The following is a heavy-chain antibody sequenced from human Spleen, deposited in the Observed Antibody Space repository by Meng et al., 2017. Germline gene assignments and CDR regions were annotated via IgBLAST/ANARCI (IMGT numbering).Heavy chain of an antibody. Sequence: QVQLQGSGPGLVKPSQTLSLTCSVSGDSISSGGYYWSWVRQHAGKGLEWTGYIYYSGSTYYIPALKSLVIISLKLSSVTAADTAVYYCARGPTTMAHDFDYWGQGTLVTVSS. CDR1: GDSISSGGYY. V-gene: IGHV4-31*01. CDR3: ARGPTTMAHDFDY. J-gene: IGHJ4*02. CDR2: IYYSGST. D-gene: IGHD4-11*01.